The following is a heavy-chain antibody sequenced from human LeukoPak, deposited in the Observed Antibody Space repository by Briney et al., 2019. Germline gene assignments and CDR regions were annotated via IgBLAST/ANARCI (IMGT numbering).Heavy chain of an antibody. Sequence: ASVKVSCEASGYTFTGYYMHWVQQAPGQRLEGMGWINPNSGGTNYAQKFQGRVTMTRDTSISTAYMELSRLRSDDTAVYYCAREPGAVAGTEEVFYFDYWGQGTLVTVSS. J-gene: IGHJ4*02. CDR1: GYTFTGYY. V-gene: IGHV1-2*02. CDR3: AREPGAVAGTEEVFYFDY. D-gene: IGHD6-19*01. CDR2: INPNSGGT.